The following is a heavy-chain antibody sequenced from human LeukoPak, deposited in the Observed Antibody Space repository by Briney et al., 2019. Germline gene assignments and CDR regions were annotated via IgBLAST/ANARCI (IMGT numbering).Heavy chain of an antibody. V-gene: IGHV3-48*01. CDR2: ISSSSSTI. J-gene: IGHJ4*02. CDR3: ARKYDD. CDR1: GFIFSSYS. Sequence: PGGSLRLSCAASGFIFSSYSMIWVRQAPGKGLEWVSYISSSSSTIYYADSVKGRFTISRDNAKNSLYLQMNSLRAEDTAVYYCARKYDDWGQGTLVTVSS.